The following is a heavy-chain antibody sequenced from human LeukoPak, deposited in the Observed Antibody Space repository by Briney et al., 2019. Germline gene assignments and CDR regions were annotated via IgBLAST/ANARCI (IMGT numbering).Heavy chain of an antibody. J-gene: IGHJ4*02. Sequence: GGSLRLSCAASGFTFSDYWMNWVRQAPGKGLEWVASINQIGSEKYYVDSVRGRFTISRDNAKNSLFLQINSLRAEDTAVYYCTRDGAAAGLYFDYWGQGTLVTVSS. CDR1: GFTFSDYW. CDR2: INQIGSEK. CDR3: TRDGAAAGLYFDY. V-gene: IGHV3-7*03. D-gene: IGHD6-13*01.